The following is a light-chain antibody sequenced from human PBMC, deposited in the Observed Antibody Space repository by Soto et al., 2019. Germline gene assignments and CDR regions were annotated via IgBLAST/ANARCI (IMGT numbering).Light chain of an antibody. CDR3: QQSYSNLGT. V-gene: IGKV1-39*01. CDR1: QSISNY. CDR2: GAS. Sequence: DIQITHSPSSLSASVGDRVNITCRPSQSISNYLNWYQQKPGKAPKLLIFGASSLQSGVPSRFSGSGSGTDFTLSISTLQPEDFATYYCQQSYSNLGTFGQGTKWIS. J-gene: IGKJ2*01.